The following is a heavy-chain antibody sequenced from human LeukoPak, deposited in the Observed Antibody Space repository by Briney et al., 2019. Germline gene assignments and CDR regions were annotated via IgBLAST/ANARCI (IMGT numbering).Heavy chain of an antibody. CDR3: ARGSCSSTSCNIDY. J-gene: IGHJ4*02. Sequence: GGSLRLSCAASGFTFSSYSMKWVRQAPGKGLEWVSSISSSSTFIYYADSLKGRFTISRDNAEKSLYLQLNSLGAEDTAVYYCARGSCSSTSCNIDYWGQGTLVTVSS. CDR1: GFTFSSYS. D-gene: IGHD2-2*01. V-gene: IGHV3-21*01. CDR2: ISSSSTFI.